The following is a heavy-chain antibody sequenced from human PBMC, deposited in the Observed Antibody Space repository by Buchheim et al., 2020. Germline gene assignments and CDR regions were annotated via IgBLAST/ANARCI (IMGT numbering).Heavy chain of an antibody. CDR2: SRDRPNFYST. J-gene: IGHJ2*01. V-gene: IGHV3-72*01. Sequence: EVQLVESGGGLVQPGGSLRLSCAASEFTLSDHYVDWVRQAPGKGLEWLGRSRDRPNFYSTQFAASVKDRFTILRDDSKTSLYLQMKSLKTEDTAVYFCGRGRPHYGTSGSFPIYWYFDLWGRGTL. CDR1: EFTLSDHY. D-gene: IGHD3-22*01. CDR3: GRGRPHYGTSGSFPIYWYFDL.